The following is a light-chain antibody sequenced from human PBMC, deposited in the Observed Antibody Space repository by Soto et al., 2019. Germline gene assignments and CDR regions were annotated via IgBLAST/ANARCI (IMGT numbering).Light chain of an antibody. CDR2: AAS. Sequence: DIQMTQSPSSLSAAVGDRVTITCRASQSISTYLNWYQGKPGKAPNLLIYAASSLQSGVSSRFSGSGSGTSFTLTISSLQPEDFATYYCQQSYSAPYTFGQGPQLEIK. CDR3: QQSYSAPYT. CDR1: QSISTY. J-gene: IGKJ2*01. V-gene: IGKV1-39*01.